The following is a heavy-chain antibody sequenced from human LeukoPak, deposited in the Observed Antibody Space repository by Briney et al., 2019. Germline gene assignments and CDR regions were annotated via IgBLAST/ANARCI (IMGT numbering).Heavy chain of an antibody. Sequence: ASVKVSCKASGSTSPSFDTNGVGRAPGQGFEWLGWMNPNSGNTGYAQKFQGRVTMTRNTSISTAYMELSSLRSEDTAVYYCAITKQQLGYFDYWGQGTLVTVSS. V-gene: IGHV1-8*01. CDR2: MNPNSGNT. D-gene: IGHD6-13*01. CDR1: GSTSPSFD. J-gene: IGHJ4*02. CDR3: AITKQQLGYFDY.